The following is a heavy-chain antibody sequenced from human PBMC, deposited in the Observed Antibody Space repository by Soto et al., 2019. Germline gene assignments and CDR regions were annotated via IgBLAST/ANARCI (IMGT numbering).Heavy chain of an antibody. CDR3: ARDNDRPQLGGNYYYILDV. D-gene: IGHD1-1*01. J-gene: IGHJ6*02. Sequence: QVQLEQSGAEVKKPGSSVKLSCKASGGTFRNSAISWVRQAPGQGLEWMGGIMPIFRTPDYAQKFQGRVTMTADESTNTAYMEWSGLRSDDTAVYYCARDNDRPQLGGNYYYILDVWGHGTTVTVSS. V-gene: IGHV1-69*12. CDR1: GGTFRNSA. CDR2: IMPIFRTP.